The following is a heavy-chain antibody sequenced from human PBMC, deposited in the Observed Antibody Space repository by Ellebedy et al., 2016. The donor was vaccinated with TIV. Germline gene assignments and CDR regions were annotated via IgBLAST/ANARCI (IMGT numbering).Heavy chain of an antibody. CDR1: GFTFSRYW. J-gene: IGHJ6*02. CDR3: ARDKRNGLLYYYYYGMDV. CDR2: IKQDGSSK. V-gene: IGHV3-7*01. Sequence: GESLKISCAASGFTFSRYWMTWVRQAPGKGLEWVANIKQDGSSKYYVDSVKGRFTISRDNAKNSLYLQMNSLRAEDTAVYYCARDKRNGLLYYYYYGMDVWGQGTTVTVSS. D-gene: IGHD3/OR15-3a*01.